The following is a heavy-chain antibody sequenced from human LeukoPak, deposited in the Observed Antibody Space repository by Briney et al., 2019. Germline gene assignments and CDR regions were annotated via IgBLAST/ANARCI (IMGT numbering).Heavy chain of an antibody. CDR2: IYSGGSK. V-gene: IGHV3-53*01. D-gene: IGHD3-9*01. Sequence: GGSLRLSCAAPGFTFSSNYMSWVRQAPGKGLEWVSVIYSGGSKYYSDSVKGRFTISRENSKNTLYLQMNSLRAEDTAVYYCARGSGDYDILTGWIPAHFDYWGQGTLVTVSS. CDR1: GFTFSSNY. J-gene: IGHJ4*02. CDR3: ARGSGDYDILTGWIPAHFDY.